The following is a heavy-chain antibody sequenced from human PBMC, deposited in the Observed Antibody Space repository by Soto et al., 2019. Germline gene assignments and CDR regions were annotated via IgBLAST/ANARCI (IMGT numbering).Heavy chain of an antibody. Sequence: EVQLVESGGGLVQPGGSLRLSCAASGFTFSSYSMNWVRQAPGKGLEWVSCIGTSSSTIYYADSVKGRFTISRDNAKNSLSLQMNSLRDEDTAVYYCARGSPCDDNNFDWGQGPLVNVSS. J-gene: IGHJ4*02. D-gene: IGHD1-1*01. CDR3: ARGSPCDDNNFD. V-gene: IGHV3-48*02. CDR2: IGTSSSTI. CDR1: GFTFSSYS.